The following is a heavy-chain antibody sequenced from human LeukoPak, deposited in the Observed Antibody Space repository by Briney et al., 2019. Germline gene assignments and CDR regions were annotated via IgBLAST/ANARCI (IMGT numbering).Heavy chain of an antibody. CDR1: GYRFTSYW. D-gene: IGHD3-10*01. J-gene: IGHJ4*02. CDR2: IYPGDSDT. V-gene: IGHV5-51*01. CDR3: AIRGCMVRGVGYYFDY. Sequence: GESLKISFKGSGYRFTSYWIGWVRPMPGKGLEWMGIIYPGDSDTRYSPSFQGQVTISADQSISTDYLQWSSLKASDTAMYYCAIRGCMVRGVGYYFDYWGQGTLVTVSS.